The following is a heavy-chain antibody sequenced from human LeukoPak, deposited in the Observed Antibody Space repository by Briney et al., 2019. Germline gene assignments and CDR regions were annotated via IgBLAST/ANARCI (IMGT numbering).Heavy chain of an antibody. CDR3: ARDRLATGYSGYETGSDY. V-gene: IGHV3-21*01. CDR2: ISSSSSYI. CDR1: GFTFSSYS. Sequence: GGSLRLSCAASGFTFSSYSMNWVREAPGRGLEWVSYISSSSSYIYYADSMKGRFTISRDNAKNSLYLQMNSLRAEDTAVYYCARDRLATGYSGYETGSDYWGQGTLVTVSS. D-gene: IGHD5-12*01. J-gene: IGHJ4*02.